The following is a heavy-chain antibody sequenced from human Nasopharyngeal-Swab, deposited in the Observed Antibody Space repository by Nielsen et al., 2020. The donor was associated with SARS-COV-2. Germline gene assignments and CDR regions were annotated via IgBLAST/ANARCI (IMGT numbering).Heavy chain of an antibody. CDR1: GFSLSNTAAG. V-gene: IGHV2-5*02. CDR2: IYCDDDK. CDR3: AHLLSTPFSFRDY. J-gene: IGHJ4*02. Sequence: GPTLVKPTPTGTLTCTFSGFSLSNTAAGVGGSRPPPGKTLEWLALIYCDDDKRYSPSLKSRHTISKDTANNQVVLTMTNMDPVDTATYYCAHLLSTPFSFRDYWGQGTLVTVSS. D-gene: IGHD5/OR15-5a*01.